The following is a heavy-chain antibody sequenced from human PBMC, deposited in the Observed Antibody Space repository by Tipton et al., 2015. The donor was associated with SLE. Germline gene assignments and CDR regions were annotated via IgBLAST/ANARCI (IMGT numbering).Heavy chain of an antibody. D-gene: IGHD3-10*01. CDR1: GYTFTSYG. CDR3: AIGSLLLWFGELPDY. CDR2: ISAYNGNT. V-gene: IGHV1-18*01. Sequence: QLVQSGAEVKKPGASVKVSCKASGYTFTSYGISWVRQAPGQGLEWMGWISAYNGNTNYAQKLQGRVTMTTDTSTSTAYMELRSLRSDDTAVYHCAIGSLLLWFGELPDYWGQGTLVTVSS. J-gene: IGHJ4*02.